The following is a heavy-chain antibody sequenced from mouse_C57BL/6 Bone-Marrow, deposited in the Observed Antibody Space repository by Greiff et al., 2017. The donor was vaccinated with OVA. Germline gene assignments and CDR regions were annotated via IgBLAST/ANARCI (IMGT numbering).Heavy chain of an antibody. D-gene: IGHD1-1*01. CDR2: IHPSDSDT. CDR3: AIWGYGSYWYFDV. CDR1: GYTFTSYW. V-gene: IGHV1-74*01. Sequence: QAQLKQPGAELVKPGASVKVSCKASGYTFTSYWMHWVKQRPGQGLEWIGRIHPSDSDTNYNQKFKGKATLTVDKSSSTAYMQLSSLTSEDSAVYYCAIWGYGSYWYFDVWGTGTTVTVSS. J-gene: IGHJ1*03.